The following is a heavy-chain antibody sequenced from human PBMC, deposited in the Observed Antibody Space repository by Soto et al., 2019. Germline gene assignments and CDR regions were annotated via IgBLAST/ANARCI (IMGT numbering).Heavy chain of an antibody. CDR1: GYTFNYYG. Sequence: ASVKVSCKASGYTFNYYGISWGRQAPGQGLEWVGWISAHNGDTKYAQNLQGRLTLTTDTSTSTAYMELTSLTSDDTAVYYCARDWSRYFDSSGLMWFYWGQGTLVTVSS. V-gene: IGHV1-18*04. CDR3: ARDWSRYFDSSGLMWFY. D-gene: IGHD3-22*01. J-gene: IGHJ4*02. CDR2: ISAHNGDT.